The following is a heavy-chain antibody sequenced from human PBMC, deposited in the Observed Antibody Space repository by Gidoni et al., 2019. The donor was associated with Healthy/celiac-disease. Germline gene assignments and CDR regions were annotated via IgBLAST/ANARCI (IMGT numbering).Heavy chain of an antibody. J-gene: IGHJ4*02. Sequence: EVQLLESGGGLVQPGGSLRLSCAAPGFTFSSYAMSWVRQAPGKGLEWGSAISGSGGSTYYADSVKGRFTISRDNSKNTLYLQMNSLRAEDTAVYYCAKDYPITMVRGVLNSFDYWGQGTLVTVSS. V-gene: IGHV3-23*01. D-gene: IGHD3-10*01. CDR1: GFTFSSYA. CDR3: AKDYPITMVRGVLNSFDY. CDR2: ISGSGGST.